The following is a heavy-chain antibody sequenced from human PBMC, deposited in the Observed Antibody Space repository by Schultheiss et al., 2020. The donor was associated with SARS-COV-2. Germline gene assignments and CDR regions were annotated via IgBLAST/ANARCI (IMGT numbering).Heavy chain of an antibody. CDR1: GYTFTGYY. CDR3: VNHGSGTRALSYGMDV. V-gene: IGHV1-18*04. CDR2: ISAYNGNT. D-gene: IGHD3-10*01. J-gene: IGHJ6*02. Sequence: ASVQVSCKASGYTFTGYYMHWVRQAPGQGLEWMGWISAYNGNTNYAQKLQGRVTITADESTSTAYMELSSLRSEDTAVYYCVNHGSGTRALSYGMDVWGQGTAVTVSS.